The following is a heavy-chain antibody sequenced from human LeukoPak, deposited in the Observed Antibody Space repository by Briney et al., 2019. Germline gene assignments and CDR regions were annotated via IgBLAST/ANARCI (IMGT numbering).Heavy chain of an antibody. CDR2: IYSSGST. J-gene: IGHJ6*03. CDR1: GGSIRGYY. Sequence: SETLSLTCNVSGGSIRGYYWSWIRQPPGKGLEWIGYIYSSGSTNYNPSLKSRITMSVDTSKNQFSLKVSSVTAADTAVYYCARVFDSGSQAYFYYMDVWGKGTTVTISS. V-gene: IGHV4-59*01. CDR3: ARVFDSGSQAYFYYMDV. D-gene: IGHD3-10*01.